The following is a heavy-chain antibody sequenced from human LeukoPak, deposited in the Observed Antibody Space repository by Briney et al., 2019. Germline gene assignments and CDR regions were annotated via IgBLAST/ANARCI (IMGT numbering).Heavy chain of an antibody. J-gene: IGHJ2*01. CDR1: GFTVSSNY. V-gene: IGHV3-53*01. D-gene: IGHD3-3*01. CDR3: AKDQGTAIFGMIIPDWYFDL. CDR2: IYGGGST. Sequence: TGGSLRLSCAVSGFTVSSNYMSWVRQAPGKGLEWVSVIYGGGSTYYAGSVKGRFTISRDNSKNTLYLQMNSLRAEDTAVYYCAKDQGTAIFGMIIPDWYFDLWGRGTLVTVSS.